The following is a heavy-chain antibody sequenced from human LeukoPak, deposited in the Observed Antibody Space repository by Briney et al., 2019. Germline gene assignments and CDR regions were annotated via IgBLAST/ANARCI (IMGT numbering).Heavy chain of an antibody. D-gene: IGHD3-9*01. CDR1: GFTFVDYG. CDR3: ARGLSGYYFDY. CDR2: INWNGGST. Sequence: PGGSLRLSCAASGFTFVDYGMSWVRQAPGKGLEWVSGINWNGGSTGYADSVKGRFTISRDNAKNSLYLQMSSLRAEDTALYYCARGLSGYYFDYWGQGTLVTVSS. V-gene: IGHV3-20*04. J-gene: IGHJ4*02.